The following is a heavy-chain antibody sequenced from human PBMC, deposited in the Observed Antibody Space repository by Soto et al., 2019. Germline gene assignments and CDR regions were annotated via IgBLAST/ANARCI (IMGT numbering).Heavy chain of an antibody. D-gene: IGHD2-21*01. CDR3: ARHIGVPGTRGFDY. V-gene: IGHV4-4*02. CDR1: GGSISDNNW. Sequence: QVQLQESGPGLVRPSGTLSLTCAVSGGSISDNNWWSWVRQPPGKGLEWIGEIYRSGTANYNPSLNSRVTISMDKSKNQISLHLDSGTAADSAVYYCARHIGVPGTRGFDYWGQGTLVTVSS. J-gene: IGHJ4*02. CDR2: IYRSGTA.